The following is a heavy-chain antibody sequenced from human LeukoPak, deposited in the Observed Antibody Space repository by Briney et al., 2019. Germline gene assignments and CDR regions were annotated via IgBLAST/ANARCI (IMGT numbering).Heavy chain of an antibody. V-gene: IGHV3-30*02. CDR3: ARTRGSHPSPFDS. CDR2: IRYDGSNK. CDR1: GFIFNSYG. D-gene: IGHD3-10*01. J-gene: IGHJ4*02. Sequence: GGSLRLSCAASGFIFNSYGMHWVRQAPGKGLEWVAFIRYDGSNKYYADSVKGRFTISRDNSKNTLYLQMNSLRVEDTAVYYCARTRGSHPSPFDSWGQGTLVTVSS.